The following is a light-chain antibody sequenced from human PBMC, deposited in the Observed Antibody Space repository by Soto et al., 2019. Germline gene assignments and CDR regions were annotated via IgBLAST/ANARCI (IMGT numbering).Light chain of an antibody. Sequence: SYELTQPPSVSVAPGQTARITCGGNNIGVKSVRWYQQKPGQAPVLVVYDDSARPSGIPARFSGSNSGNTATLTVSRVEGGDEADYYCHVWDSGSDQGIFGGGTKLTVL. CDR3: HVWDSGSDQGI. J-gene: IGLJ2*01. CDR2: DDS. CDR1: NIGVKS. V-gene: IGLV3-21*02.